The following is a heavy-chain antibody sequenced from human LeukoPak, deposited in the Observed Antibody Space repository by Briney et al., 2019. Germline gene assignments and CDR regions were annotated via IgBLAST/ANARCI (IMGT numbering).Heavy chain of an antibody. CDR1: GGSISSRSYY. D-gene: IGHD3-22*01. V-gene: IGHV4-61*02. J-gene: IGHJ4*02. CDR2: FYTSGST. Sequence: SQTLSLTCTVSGGSISSRSYYWNWIRQPAGKGLEWIGRFYTSGSTNYNPSLKSRVTISVDTSKNQFSLKLSSVTAADTAVYYCARDPIVRDYYDSSGYELDYWGQGTLVTVSS. CDR3: ARDPIVRDYYDSSGYELDY.